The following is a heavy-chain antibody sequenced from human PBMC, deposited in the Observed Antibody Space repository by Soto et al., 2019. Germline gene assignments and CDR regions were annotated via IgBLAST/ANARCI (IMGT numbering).Heavy chain of an antibody. Sequence: EVQLVESGGGLVKPGGSLRVSCAASGFTFNNAWMNWVRQTPGKGLEWVGRIKSHTDGGTTEYATPVKGRFTISRDDAKNTLYLQMHSLKPEDSAVYYCTTDLSSSWSTSTFDYWGQGTLVTVSS. CDR2: IKSHTDGGTT. CDR3: TTDLSSSWSTSTFDY. D-gene: IGHD6-13*01. V-gene: IGHV3-15*07. CDR1: GFTFNNAW. J-gene: IGHJ4*02.